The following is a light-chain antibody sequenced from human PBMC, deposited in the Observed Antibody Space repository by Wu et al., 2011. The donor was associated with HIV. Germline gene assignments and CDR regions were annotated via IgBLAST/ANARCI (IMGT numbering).Light chain of an antibody. CDR2: GAS. CDR1: QSVSSNY. V-gene: IGKV3D-20*02. CDR3: QQRSDRPLT. Sequence: EIVLTQSPGTLSLSPGERATLSCRASQSVSSNYLAWYQQKFGQAPRLLMSGASTRATGIPARFSGSGSATEFTLTISSLEAEDSAVYYCQQRSDRPLTFGQGTRLEIK. J-gene: IGKJ5*01.